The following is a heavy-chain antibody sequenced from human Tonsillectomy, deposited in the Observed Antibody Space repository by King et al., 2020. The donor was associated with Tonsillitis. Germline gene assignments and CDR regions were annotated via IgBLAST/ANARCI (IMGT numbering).Heavy chain of an antibody. J-gene: IGHJ4*02. CDR3: AGSDWYYFDY. CDR2: INPGGGST. V-gene: IGHV1-46*01. D-gene: IGHD6-19*01. Sequence: QLVQSGAEVKKPGASVKVSCKASGHTFTSYYFHWVRQAPGQGLEWMGIINPGGGSTTYAQTFQGRVTMTSDTSTSTVYLELSSLRSEDTALYYCAGSDWYYFDYWGQGTLVTVSS. CDR1: GHTFTSYY.